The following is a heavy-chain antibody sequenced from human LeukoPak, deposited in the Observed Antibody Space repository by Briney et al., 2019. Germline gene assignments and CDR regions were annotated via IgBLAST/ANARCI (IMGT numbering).Heavy chain of an antibody. V-gene: IGHV1-2*02. CDR3: ARDSSASSGHFDY. CDR2: MNPNSGGT. Sequence: ASVKVSCKASGYTFTGYYMHGVRQAPGRGLEGMGWMNPNSGGTNYAQEFQGRVTMTRDTSISTAYMELSRLRSDDTAVYYCARDSSASSGHFDYWGQGTLVTVSS. D-gene: IGHD6-25*01. CDR1: GYTFTGYY. J-gene: IGHJ4*02.